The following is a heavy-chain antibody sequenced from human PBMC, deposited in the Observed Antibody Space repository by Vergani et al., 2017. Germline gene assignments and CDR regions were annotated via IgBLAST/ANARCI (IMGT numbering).Heavy chain of an antibody. J-gene: IGHJ4*02. CDR1: GFTFSACP. V-gene: IGHV3-23*01. Sequence: EVQLLQSGGGVIQPGGSVRLSCAASGFTFSACPMTWVRQAPGKGLEWVSAISARYPSTYYADSVKGRFTISRDNSKNMLYLQMNSLRAEDTAVYYCAKGGYSSSWTFDYWGQGTLVTVSS. CDR3: AKGGYSSSWTFDY. D-gene: IGHD6-13*01. CDR2: ISARYPST.